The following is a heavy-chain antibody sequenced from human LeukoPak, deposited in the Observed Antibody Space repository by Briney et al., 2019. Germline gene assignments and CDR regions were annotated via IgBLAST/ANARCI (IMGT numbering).Heavy chain of an antibody. Sequence: SQTPSLTCTVSGGSISSGGYYWSWIRQHPGKGLEWIGYIYYSGSTYYNPSLKSRVAISVDTSKNQFSLKLSSVTAADTAVYYCARDRYGSGSWWFDPWGQGTLVTVSS. CDR3: ARDRYGSGSWWFDP. CDR1: GGSISSGGYY. J-gene: IGHJ5*02. V-gene: IGHV4-31*03. D-gene: IGHD3-10*01. CDR2: IYYSGST.